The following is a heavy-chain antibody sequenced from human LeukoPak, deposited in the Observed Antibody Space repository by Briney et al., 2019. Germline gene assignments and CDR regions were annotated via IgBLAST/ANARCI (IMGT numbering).Heavy chain of an antibody. Sequence: QPGGSLRLSCAGSGFTFSSYEMNWVRQAPGKGLEWVSYISSSGSTIYYADSVKGRFTISRDNAENSLYLQMNSLRAEDTAVYYCARDRAPRTIFGVVIMFDYWGQGTLVTVSS. CDR2: ISSSGSTI. CDR3: ARDRAPRTIFGVVIMFDY. J-gene: IGHJ4*02. D-gene: IGHD3-3*01. CDR1: GFTFSSYE. V-gene: IGHV3-48*03.